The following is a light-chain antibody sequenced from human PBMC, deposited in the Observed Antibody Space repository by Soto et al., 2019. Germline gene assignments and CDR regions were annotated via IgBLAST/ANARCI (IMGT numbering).Light chain of an antibody. CDR1: QSVSSSK. V-gene: IGKV3-20*01. J-gene: IGKJ1*01. Sequence: EIVLTQSPGTLSLSPGERATLSCRASQSVSSSKLAWYQQKPGQAPRLLIYAASSRATGIPARFSGSGSGTDFSLSISRLEPEDFAVYYCQQCGTAPGTFGQGTQVDIK. CDR3: QQCGTAPGT. CDR2: AAS.